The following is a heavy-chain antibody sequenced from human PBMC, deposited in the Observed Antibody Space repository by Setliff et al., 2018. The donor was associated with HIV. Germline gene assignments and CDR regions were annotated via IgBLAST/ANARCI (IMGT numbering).Heavy chain of an antibody. J-gene: IGHJ2*01. CDR3: VGHYYDPLTGYYVWFFDV. CDR1: GFIFTNAW. Sequence: PGGSLRLSCETSGFIFTNAWMSWVRQSPRKGLEWLARIKSKSDGGTTSYAAPVKDRFTISRDDSRNTLYLQMNSMKSDDTATYYCVGHYYDPLTGYYVWFFDVWSRGTLVTVSS. V-gene: IGHV3-15*05. CDR2: IKSKSDGGTT. D-gene: IGHD3-9*01.